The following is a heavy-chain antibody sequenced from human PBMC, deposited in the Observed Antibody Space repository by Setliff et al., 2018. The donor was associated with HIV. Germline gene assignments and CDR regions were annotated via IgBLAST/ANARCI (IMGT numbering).Heavy chain of an antibody. D-gene: IGHD3-3*01. CDR3: ARDGFWSGYIDY. V-gene: IGHV4-4*07. Sequence: SETLSLTCTVSGGSISSYYWSWIRQPAGKGLEWIRRIYTSGSTNYNPSLKSRVTMSVDTSKNQFSLKLSSVTAADTAVYYCARDGFWSGYIDYWGQGTLVTVSS. CDR2: IYTSGST. J-gene: IGHJ4*02. CDR1: GGSISSYY.